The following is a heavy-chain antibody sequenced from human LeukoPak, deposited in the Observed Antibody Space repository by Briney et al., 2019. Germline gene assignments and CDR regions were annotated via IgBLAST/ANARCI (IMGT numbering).Heavy chain of an antibody. Sequence: SSETLSLTCTVFGGSIGSYFWTWIRQPPGKALEWIGYVYSSGITNYNPSLKSRVTISVDTSKNQFSLRMTSVTAADTAVYFCARESWDTMVRGAVFDYWGLGTLVAVSS. J-gene: IGHJ4*02. V-gene: IGHV4-59*01. D-gene: IGHD3-10*01. CDR2: VYSSGIT. CDR3: ARESWDTMVRGAVFDY. CDR1: GGSIGSYF.